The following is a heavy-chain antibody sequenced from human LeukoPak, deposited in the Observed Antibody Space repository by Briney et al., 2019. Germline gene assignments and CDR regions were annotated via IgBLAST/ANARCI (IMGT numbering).Heavy chain of an antibody. CDR2: ISGSGGST. Sequence: PGGSLRLSCAASGFTFSSYAMSWVRQAPGKGLEWVSAISGSGGSTYYADSVKGRFTISRDNSKNTLYLQMNSLRAEDTAIYYCAKGKYSSGYYYFDYWGQGTLVTVSS. V-gene: IGHV3-23*01. CDR1: GFTFSSYA. CDR3: AKGKYSSGYYYFDY. J-gene: IGHJ4*02. D-gene: IGHD3-22*01.